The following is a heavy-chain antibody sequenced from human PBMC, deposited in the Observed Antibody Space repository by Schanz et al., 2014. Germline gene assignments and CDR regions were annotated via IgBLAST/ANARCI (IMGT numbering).Heavy chain of an antibody. J-gene: IGHJ4*02. V-gene: IGHV3-48*01. CDR3: ARDSGSHYVVDY. D-gene: IGHD1-26*01. CDR2: ISSSSSTI. Sequence: DVQLVDSGGGLVQPGGSLRLSCAASGITFSGYSMNWVRQAPGKGLEWVSYISSSSSTIYYADSVRGRFTISRDNAKNSLYLQINSLRAEDTAVYYCARDSGSHYVVDYWGQGTLVTVSS. CDR1: GITFSGYS.